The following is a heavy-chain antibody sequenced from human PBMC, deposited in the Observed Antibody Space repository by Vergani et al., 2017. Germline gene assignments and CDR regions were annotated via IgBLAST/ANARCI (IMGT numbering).Heavy chain of an antibody. Sequence: EVQLVESGGGLVKPGGSLRLSCAASGFTFSSYWMSWVRQAPGKGLEWVANIKQDGSEKYYVDSVKGRFTISRDNAKNSLYLQMNSLRAEDTAVYYCARGIDDILTGYFDYWGQGTLVTVSS. D-gene: IGHD3-9*01. J-gene: IGHJ4*02. CDR3: ARGIDDILTGYFDY. CDR2: IKQDGSEK. V-gene: IGHV3-7*01. CDR1: GFTFSSYW.